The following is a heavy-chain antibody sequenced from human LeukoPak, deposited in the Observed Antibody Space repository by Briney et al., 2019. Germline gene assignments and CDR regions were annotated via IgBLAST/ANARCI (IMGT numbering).Heavy chain of an antibody. D-gene: IGHD2-2*01. J-gene: IGHJ4*02. CDR2: ISYDGSNK. Sequence: GGSLRLSCAASGFTFSSYGMHWVRQAPGKGLEWVAVISYDGSNKYYADSVKGRFTIPRDNSKNTLYLQMNSLRAEDTAVYYCAKDRAGRVVPAAMLDYWGQGTLVTVSS. CDR3: AKDRAGRVVPAAMLDY. V-gene: IGHV3-30*18. CDR1: GFTFSSYG.